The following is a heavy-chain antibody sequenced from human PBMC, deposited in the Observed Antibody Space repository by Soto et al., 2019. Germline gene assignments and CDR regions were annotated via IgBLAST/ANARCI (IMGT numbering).Heavy chain of an antibody. J-gene: IGHJ1*01. V-gene: IGHV3-23*01. CDR2: NSGSGGNR. Sequence: EVQLLESGGGLVQPGGSLRLSCAASGFTFSTYAVSWVRQAPGKGLEWVSSNSGSGGNRYYADSVKGRFTISRDNSKNTMYLQMNSLRAEDTAVYYCAKESHGAEYFQHWGQGSLVTVAS. CDR1: GFTFSTYA. CDR3: AKESHGAEYFQH.